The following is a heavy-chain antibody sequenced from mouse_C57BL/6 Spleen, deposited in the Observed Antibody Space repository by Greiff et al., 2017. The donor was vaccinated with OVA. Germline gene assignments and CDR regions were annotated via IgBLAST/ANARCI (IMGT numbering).Heavy chain of an antibody. Sequence: VKLMEPGGGLVKPGGSLKLSCAASGFTFSDYGMHWVRQAPEKGLEWVAYISSGSSTFYFADTVKGRFTISRDNAKNTLFLQMTSLRSEDTAMYYCARYYGNYVDYFDYWGQGTTLTVSS. D-gene: IGHD2-1*01. J-gene: IGHJ2*01. CDR3: ARYYGNYVDYFDY. V-gene: IGHV5-17*01. CDR2: ISSGSSTF. CDR1: GFTFSDYG.